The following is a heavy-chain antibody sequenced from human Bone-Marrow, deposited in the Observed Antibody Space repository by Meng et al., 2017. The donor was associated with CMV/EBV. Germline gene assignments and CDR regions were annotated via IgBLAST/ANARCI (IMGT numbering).Heavy chain of an antibody. V-gene: IGHV1-2*02. CDR2: INPNSGGT. Sequence: ASVKVSCKASGYTFTGYYMHWVRQAPGQGLEWMGWINPNSGGTNYAQKFQGRVTMTRDTSISTAYMELSRLRSDGTAVYYCARGRAALRGGYHYYYYGMDVWGQGTTVTVSS. CDR3: ARGRAALRGGYHYYYYGMDV. D-gene: IGHD6-6*01. CDR1: GYTFTGYY. J-gene: IGHJ6*02.